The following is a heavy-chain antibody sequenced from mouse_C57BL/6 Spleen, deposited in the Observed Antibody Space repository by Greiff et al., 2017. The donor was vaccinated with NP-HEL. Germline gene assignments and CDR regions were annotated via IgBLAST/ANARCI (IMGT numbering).Heavy chain of an antibody. D-gene: IGHD2-2*01. CDR2: INPNNGGT. Sequence: VQLQQSGPELVKPGASVKMSCKASGYTFTDYNMHWVKQSHGKSLEWIGYINPNNGGTSYNQKFKGKATLTVNKSSSTAYMELRSLTSEDSAVYYCARFEGYGAGYFDVWGTGTTVTVSS. J-gene: IGHJ1*03. V-gene: IGHV1-22*01. CDR1: GYTFTDYN. CDR3: ARFEGYGAGYFDV.